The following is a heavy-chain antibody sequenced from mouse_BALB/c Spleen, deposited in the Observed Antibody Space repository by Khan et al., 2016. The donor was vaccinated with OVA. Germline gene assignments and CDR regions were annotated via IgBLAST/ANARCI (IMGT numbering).Heavy chain of an antibody. CDR1: GFSLTTYG. V-gene: IGHV2-4-1*01. J-gene: IGHJ3*01. CDR3: ARNSYMYDFTY. CDR2: IWSGGNT. D-gene: IGHD2-14*01. Sequence: QVQLKQSGPGLLQPSQNLSITCTVSGFSLTTYGVHWVRQSPGKGLEWLGLIWSGGNTDYNAAFISRLSISKHNSKSQVFFKMNSLQADDTAIYYCARNSYMYDFTYWGQGTLVTVSA.